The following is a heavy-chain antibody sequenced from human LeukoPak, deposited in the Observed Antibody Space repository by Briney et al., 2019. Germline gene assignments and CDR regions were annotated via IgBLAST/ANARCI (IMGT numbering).Heavy chain of an antibody. CDR3: ARGAVSGYCNYMDV. V-gene: IGHV3-74*01. D-gene: IGHD2-15*01. CDR2: LNSDGSST. CDR1: GFTFSSYW. J-gene: IGHJ6*03. Sequence: GGSLRLSCAASGFTFSSYWMHWVRQAPGKGLVWVSRLNSDGSSTSYADSVKGRFTISRDNSKNTLHLQLNSLRAEDAAVYYCARGAVSGYCNYMDVWGKGTTVTVSS.